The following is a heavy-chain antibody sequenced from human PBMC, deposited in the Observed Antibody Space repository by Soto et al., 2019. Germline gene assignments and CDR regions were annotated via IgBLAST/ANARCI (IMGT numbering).Heavy chain of an antibody. D-gene: IGHD4-17*01. CDR2: IYHSGSS. J-gene: IGHJ2*01. Sequence: QVQLQESGPGLVKPSGTLSLTCAVSSGSISSSNWWSWVRQPPGKGLGWIGEIYHSGSSNYNPSLKSRVTISVDKSKNQFSLKLSSVTAADTAVYYCARDRTYGDYEDWYFDLWGRGTLVTVSS. CDR3: ARDRTYGDYEDWYFDL. CDR1: SGSISSSNW. V-gene: IGHV4-4*02.